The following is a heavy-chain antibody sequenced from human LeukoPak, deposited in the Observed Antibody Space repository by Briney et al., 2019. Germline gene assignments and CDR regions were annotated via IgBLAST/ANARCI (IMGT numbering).Heavy chain of an antibody. CDR2: ISGSGGST. Sequence: PGGSLRLSCAASGFTFSSYAMSWVRQAPGKGLEWVSAISGSGGSTYYADSVKGRFTISRDNSKNTLYLQMNSLRAEDTAVYYCAKRHLRVPVAIDYYFDYWGQGTLVTVSS. CDR3: AKRHLRVPVAIDYYFDY. V-gene: IGHV3-23*01. CDR1: GFTFSSYA. D-gene: IGHD2-2*01. J-gene: IGHJ4*02.